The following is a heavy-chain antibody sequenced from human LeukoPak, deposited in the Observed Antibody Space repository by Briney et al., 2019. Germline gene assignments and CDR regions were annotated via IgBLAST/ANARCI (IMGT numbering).Heavy chain of an antibody. CDR3: ARGRYCSADICSGGDAFDI. J-gene: IGHJ3*02. Sequence: SETLSLTCIVSGGSINNYYWSWIRQPAGQGLEWIGRIYTRGSTNYTPSLKCRVTMSVDTSKNQFSLKLSSVTAADTAVYYCARGRYCSADICSGGDAFDIWGQGTMVSVSS. D-gene: IGHD2-15*01. CDR1: GGSINNYY. CDR2: IYTRGST. V-gene: IGHV4-4*07.